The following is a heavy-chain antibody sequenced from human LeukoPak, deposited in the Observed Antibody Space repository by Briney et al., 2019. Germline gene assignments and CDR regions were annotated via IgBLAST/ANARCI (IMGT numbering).Heavy chain of an antibody. Sequence: PGESLRLSCAASGFTFSSYSMNWVRQAPGKGLEWVSYISSDSSTIYYADSVKGRFTISRDNAKNSLYLQMNSLSAEDTAVYYCARVLGIKMVVVAATRGWFDPWGQGTLVTVSS. CDR3: ARVLGIKMVVVAATRGWFDP. CDR2: ISSDSSTI. CDR1: GFTFSSYS. J-gene: IGHJ5*02. D-gene: IGHD2-15*01. V-gene: IGHV3-48*01.